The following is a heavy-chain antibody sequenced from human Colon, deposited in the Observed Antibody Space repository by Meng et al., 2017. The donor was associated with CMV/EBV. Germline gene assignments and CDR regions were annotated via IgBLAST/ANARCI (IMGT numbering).Heavy chain of an antibody. D-gene: IGHD3-10*01. CDR2: INWNAGSI. V-gene: IGHV3-20*03. J-gene: IGHJ3*02. CDR3: ARGLTMVRGIFDALDI. Sequence: FSFDDYAMSWVRQGPGKGLEWVSGINWNAGSIGYADSVKGRFTISRDNAKNSLYLQMNSLRAEDTAFYYCARGLTMVRGIFDALDIWGQGTMVTVSS. CDR1: FSFDDYA.